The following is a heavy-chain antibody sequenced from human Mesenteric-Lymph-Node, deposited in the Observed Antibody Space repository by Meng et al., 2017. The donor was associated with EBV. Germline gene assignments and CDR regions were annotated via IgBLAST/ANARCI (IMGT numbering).Heavy chain of an antibody. CDR1: GFSLTTSGVG. CDR3: SHSPLYQYDPRWFHP. CDR2: IDWDDDK. V-gene: IGHV2-5*02. D-gene: IGHD3-22*01. Sequence: QNTLKDFQPPLFTPTQTHTLTCTFSGFSLTTSGVGVSLIRQPPGKALEWLALIDWDDDKRYSSSLESRLTITQDTSKNQVVLTMTNMDPVDTATYYCSHSPLYQYDPRWFHPWGPGTLVTVSS. J-gene: IGHJ5*02.